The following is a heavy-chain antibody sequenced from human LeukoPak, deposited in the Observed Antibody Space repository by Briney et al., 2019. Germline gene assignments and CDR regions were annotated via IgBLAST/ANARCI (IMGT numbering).Heavy chain of an antibody. V-gene: IGHV3-48*04. Sequence: PGGSLRLSCAASGFTFSSYRMNWVRQAPGRGLEWVSYISSRGITIYYADSVRGRFAISRDNAKNSLYLQMNSLRAEDTAVYYCARDLSDGISDYPPGIWGQGTLVTVSS. CDR2: ISSRGITI. J-gene: IGHJ4*02. D-gene: IGHD3-22*01. CDR3: ARDLSDGISDYPPGI. CDR1: GFTFSSYR.